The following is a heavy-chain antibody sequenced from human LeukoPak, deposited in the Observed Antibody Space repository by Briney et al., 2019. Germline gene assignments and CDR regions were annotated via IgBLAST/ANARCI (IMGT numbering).Heavy chain of an antibody. CDR2: IYPGDSNT. CDR1: GYSFTSYW. J-gene: IGHJ6*03. V-gene: IGHV5-51*01. D-gene: IGHD6-13*01. Sequence: GESLKISCKGSGYSFTSYWIAWVRQMPGKGLEWMGIIYPGDSNTRYSPSFQGQVTISADKSISTAYLQWSSLKASDTAMYYCARVIRQQLTWAVYYYYYMDVWGKGTTVTVSS. CDR3: ARVIRQQLTWAVYYYYYMDV.